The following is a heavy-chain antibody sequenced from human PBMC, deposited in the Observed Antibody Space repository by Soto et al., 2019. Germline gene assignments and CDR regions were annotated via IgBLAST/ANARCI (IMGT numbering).Heavy chain of an antibody. V-gene: IGHV5-51*01. CDR2: IYPGDSDT. J-gene: IGHJ4*02. CDR3: PVRLHLSAGYYDSSGYWDY. Sequence: WESLKISCEGSGYSFTSYWIGWVRQMPGKGLEWMGIIYPGDSDTRYSPSFQGQVTISADKSISTAYLQWSSLKAPDTALCYCPVRLHLSAGYYDSSGYWDYWGQGDLVSLSS. CDR1: GYSFTSYW. D-gene: IGHD3-22*01.